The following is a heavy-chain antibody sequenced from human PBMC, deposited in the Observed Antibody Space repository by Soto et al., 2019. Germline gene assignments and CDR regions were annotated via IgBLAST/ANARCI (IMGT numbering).Heavy chain of an antibody. J-gene: IGHJ5*02. V-gene: IGHV4-4*07. CDR1: GASISSYF. D-gene: IGHD6-19*01. CDR3: AREAGPDRWFDP. CDR2: ISTSGTT. Sequence: SETLSLTCTVSGASISSYFWTWIRQPAGKGLDWIGRISTSGTTNYNPSLKSRVTMSVDTSKNHFSLNLSSVTAADTAVYYCAREAGPDRWFDPWGQGTMVTVYS.